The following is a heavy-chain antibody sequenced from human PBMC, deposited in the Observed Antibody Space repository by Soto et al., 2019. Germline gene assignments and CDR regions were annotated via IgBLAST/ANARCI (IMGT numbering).Heavy chain of an antibody. J-gene: IGHJ6*02. CDR1: GDSVSSNSAA. CDR2: TYYRSKWYN. D-gene: IGHD6-13*01. Sequence: PSQTLSLTCALSGDSVSSNSAAWNWIRQSPSRGLEWLGRTYYRSKWYNDYAVSVKSRITINPDTSKNQFSLQLNSVTPEDTAVYYCSIEGGIAADYGMDVSGQGTTVTVSS. V-gene: IGHV6-1*01. CDR3: SIEGGIAADYGMDV.